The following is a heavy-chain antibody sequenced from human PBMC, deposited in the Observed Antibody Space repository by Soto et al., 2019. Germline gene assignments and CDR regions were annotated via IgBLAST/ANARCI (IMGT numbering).Heavy chain of an antibody. V-gene: IGHV1-18*01. CDR2: INAGNGNT. CDR1: GYTFTSYG. J-gene: IGHJ6*04. CDR3: AREESGMDV. Sequence: ASVKVSCKASGYTFTSYGISWVRQAPGQGLEWMGWINAGNGNTKYAQKFQGRVTITRDTSTSTAYMELSSLRSEDTAVYYCAREESGMDVWGKGTTVTVSS.